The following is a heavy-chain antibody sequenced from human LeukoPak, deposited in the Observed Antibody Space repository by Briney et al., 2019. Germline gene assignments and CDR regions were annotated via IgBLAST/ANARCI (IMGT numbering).Heavy chain of an antibody. V-gene: IGHV3-66*01. D-gene: IGHD3-22*01. CDR1: GFTVSSNY. CDR2: IYSGGST. CDR3: GRAIDYYDSSGYSH. Sequence: GGSLRLSCAASGFTVSSNYMSWVRQAPGKGLEWVSVIYSGGSTYYADSVKGRFTISRDNSKNTLYLQMNSLRAEDTAVYYCGRAIDYYDSSGYSHWGQGTLVTVSS. J-gene: IGHJ4*02.